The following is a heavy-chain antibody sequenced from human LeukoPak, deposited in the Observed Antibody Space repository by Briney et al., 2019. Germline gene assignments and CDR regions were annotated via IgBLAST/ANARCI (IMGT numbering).Heavy chain of an antibody. CDR3: ARDHIAVVPAAMDYYYYMDV. CDR1: GYTFTRYG. V-gene: IGHV1-18*01. D-gene: IGHD2-2*01. J-gene: IGHJ6*03. Sequence: GASVKVSCKASGYTFTRYGISWVLQAPGQGLEWMGWISAYNGNTNYAQKLQGRVTMTTDTSTSTAYMELRSLRSDDTAVYYCARDHIAVVPAAMDYYYYMDVWGKGTTVTVSS. CDR2: ISAYNGNT.